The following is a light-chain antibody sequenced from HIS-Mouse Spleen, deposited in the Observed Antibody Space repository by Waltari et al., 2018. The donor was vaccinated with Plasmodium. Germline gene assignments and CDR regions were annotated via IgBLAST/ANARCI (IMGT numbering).Light chain of an antibody. Sequence: SYELTPPPPVSVSPGHTARYTCSGDAVPNKYASSYQQKSGQAPVLVIYEDSKRPSGIPERFSGSSSGTMATLTISGAQVEDEADYYCYSTDSSGNHRVFGGGTKLTVL. CDR2: EDS. J-gene: IGLJ3*02. CDR1: AVPNKY. CDR3: YSTDSSGNHRV. V-gene: IGLV3-10*01.